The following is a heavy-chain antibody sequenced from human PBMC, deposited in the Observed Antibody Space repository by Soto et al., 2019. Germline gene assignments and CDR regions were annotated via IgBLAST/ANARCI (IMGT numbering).Heavy chain of an antibody. CDR1: GFTFSSYA. CDR2: ISGTGSPT. J-gene: IGHJ6*02. Sequence: GGSLRLSCAASGFTFSSYAMTWVRQAPGRGLELVSAISGTGSPTYYADSVKGRFTISRDNSKITLYLQMNSLRADDTAVYYCARDMSGGTYNYYYGMDVWGQGTTVTVSS. CDR3: ARDMSGGTYNYYYGMDV. D-gene: IGHD1-26*01. V-gene: IGHV3-23*01.